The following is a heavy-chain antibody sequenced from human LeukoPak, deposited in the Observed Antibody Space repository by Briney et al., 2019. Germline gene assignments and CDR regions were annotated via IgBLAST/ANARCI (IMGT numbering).Heavy chain of an antibody. D-gene: IGHD3-22*01. CDR1: GGTFSNYA. J-gene: IGHJ4*02. CDR2: INPSGGST. CDR3: ARGIQNDSSGYYYVGVDY. Sequence: ASVKVSCKASGGTFSNYAISWVRQAPGQGLEWMGIINPSGGSTSYAQKFQGRVTMTRDMSTSTVYMELSSLRSEDTAVYYCARGIQNDSSGYYYVGVDYWGQGTLVTVSS. V-gene: IGHV1-46*01.